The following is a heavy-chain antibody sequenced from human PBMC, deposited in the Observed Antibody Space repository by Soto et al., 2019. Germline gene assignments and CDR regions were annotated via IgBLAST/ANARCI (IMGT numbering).Heavy chain of an antibody. CDR3: ARDEYTGLAVDAFDL. D-gene: IGHD2-2*02. CDR1: GDSIRRPNYY. CDR2: IYYSGNT. J-gene: IGHJ3*01. V-gene: IGHV4-30-4*01. Sequence: QERLQESGPGLLKPSETLSLTCTVSGDSIRRPNYYWNRIRQPPGKGLEWMGYIYYSGNTYFNPSLSSRLTMSIDTSRKDLSLKLRSVTAADTAVYYCARDEYTGLAVDAFDLWGQGTLVTVSS.